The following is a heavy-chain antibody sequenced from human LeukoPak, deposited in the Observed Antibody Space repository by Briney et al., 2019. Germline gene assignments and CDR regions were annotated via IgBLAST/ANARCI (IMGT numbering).Heavy chain of an antibody. CDR3: ARASQTPYYGKGDAFDI. J-gene: IGHJ3*02. V-gene: IGHV4-61*01. D-gene: IGHD3-10*01. CDR1: GGSISSSNW. CDR2: IYYSGST. Sequence: PSETLSLTCAVSGGSISSSNWWSWIRQPPGKGLEWIGYIYYSGSTNYNPSLKSRVTISVDTSKNQFSLKLSSVTAADTAVYYCARASQTPYYGKGDAFDIWGQGTMVTVSS.